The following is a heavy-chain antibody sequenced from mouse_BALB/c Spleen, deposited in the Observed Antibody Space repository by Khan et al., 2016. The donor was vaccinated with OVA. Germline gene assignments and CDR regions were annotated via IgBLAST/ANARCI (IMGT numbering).Heavy chain of an antibody. CDR1: GFTFSNYG. CDR2: ISSGDTT. J-gene: IGHJ3*01. D-gene: IGHD1-1*02. Sequence: EVELVESGGGLVKPGGSLKLSCAASGFTFSNYGVSWVRQTPEKRLEWVASISSGDTTYYPDSVKGRFTISRDNARNILYLQMSSLRSEDTAMYYWARDYGLVNWGKGTWVT. V-gene: IGHV5-6-5*01. CDR3: ARDYGLVN.